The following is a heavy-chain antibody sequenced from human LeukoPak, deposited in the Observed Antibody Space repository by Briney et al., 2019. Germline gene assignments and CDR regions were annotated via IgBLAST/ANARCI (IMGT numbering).Heavy chain of an antibody. D-gene: IGHD3-22*01. CDR3: SRRGDSIGDYYFDY. CDR1: GFTFSSYE. CDR2: IRSKVYGGAK. V-gene: IGHV3-49*04. Sequence: PGGSLRLSCAASGFTFSSYEMNWVRQAPGKGLEWVGFIRSKVYGGAKEYAASVKGRFTISRDDSKSIAYLQMNSLKTEDTAVYYCSRRGDSIGDYYFDYWGQGTLVTVSS. J-gene: IGHJ4*02.